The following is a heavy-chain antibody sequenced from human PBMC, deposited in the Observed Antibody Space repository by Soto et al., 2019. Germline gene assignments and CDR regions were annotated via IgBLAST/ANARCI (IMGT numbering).Heavy chain of an antibody. CDR1: GYTFTSYY. CDR2: INPSGGST. CDR3: AREYYYDSSGYYFYYYGMDV. J-gene: IGHJ6*02. Sequence: ASVKVSCKASGYTFTSYYMYWVRQAPGQGLEWMGIINPSGGSTSYAQKFQGRVTMTRDTSTSTVYMELSSLRSEDTAVYYCAREYYYDSSGYYFYYYGMDVWGQGTTVTVSS. V-gene: IGHV1-46*01. D-gene: IGHD3-22*01.